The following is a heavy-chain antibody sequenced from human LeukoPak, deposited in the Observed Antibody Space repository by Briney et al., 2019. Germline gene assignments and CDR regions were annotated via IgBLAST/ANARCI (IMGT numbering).Heavy chain of an antibody. V-gene: IGHV3-9*01. CDR2: ISWNSGSI. CDR1: GFTFDDYA. CDR3: AKVIRSGWHTLAAFDI. D-gene: IGHD6-19*01. Sequence: PGGSLRLSCAASGFTFDDYAMHWVRQAPGKGLEWVSGISWNSGSIGYADSVKGRFTISRDNAKNSLYLQMNSLRAEDTALYYCAKVIRSGWHTLAAFDIWGQGTMVTVSS. J-gene: IGHJ3*02.